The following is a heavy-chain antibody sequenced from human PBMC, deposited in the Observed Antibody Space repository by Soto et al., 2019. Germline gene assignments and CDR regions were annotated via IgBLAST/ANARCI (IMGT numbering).Heavy chain of an antibody. V-gene: IGHV4-59*01. CDR1: GGSISSYY. D-gene: IGHD4-17*01. J-gene: IGHJ4*02. CDR2: IYYSGST. Sequence: PSETLSLTCTVSGGSISSYYWSWIRQPPGKGLEWIGYIYYSGSTNYNPSLKSRVTISVDTSKNQFSLKLSSVTAADTAVYYCARVDYGDYKIDYWGQGTLVTVSS. CDR3: ARVDYGDYKIDY.